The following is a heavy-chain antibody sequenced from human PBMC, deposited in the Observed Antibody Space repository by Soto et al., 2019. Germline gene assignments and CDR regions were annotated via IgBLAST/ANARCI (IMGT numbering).Heavy chain of an antibody. CDR1: GGSISSGDYY. Sequence: TSETLSLTCTVSGGSISSGDYYWSWIRQPPXKGLEWIGYIYYSGSTYYNPSLKSRVTISVDTSKNQFSLKLSSVTAADTAVYYCARDRAGSSSPFSYYYYGMDVWGQGAPVTVSS. D-gene: IGHD6-6*01. CDR3: ARDRAGSSSPFSYYYYGMDV. V-gene: IGHV4-30-4*01. J-gene: IGHJ6*02. CDR2: IYYSGST.